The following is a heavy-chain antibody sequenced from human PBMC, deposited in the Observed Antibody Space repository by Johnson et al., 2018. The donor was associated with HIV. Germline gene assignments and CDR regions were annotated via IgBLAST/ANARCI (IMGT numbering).Heavy chain of an antibody. V-gene: IGHV3-30*02. D-gene: IGHD3-22*01. Sequence: VQLVESGGGVVQPGGSLRLSCAASGFTFSSYGMHWVRQAPGKGLEWVAFIRYDGSNTYDADSVRGRFTISRDNSKNTLYLQMNSLRVEDTAVYYCAKGVSSGKYSNAFGVWGQG. CDR3: AKGVSSGKYSNAFGV. CDR1: GFTFSSYG. J-gene: IGHJ3*01. CDR2: IRYDGSNT.